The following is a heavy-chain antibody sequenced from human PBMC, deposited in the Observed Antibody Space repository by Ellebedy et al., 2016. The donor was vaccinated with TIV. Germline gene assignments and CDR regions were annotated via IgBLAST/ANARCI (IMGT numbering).Heavy chain of an antibody. J-gene: IGHJ5*02. D-gene: IGHD4-17*01. Sequence: MPSETLSLTCTVSGGSISSSNWWSWVRQPPGKGLEWIGEIYHSGSTNYNPSLKSRVTISVDTSKNQFSLKLSSVTAADTAVYYCASSYGRDWFDPWGQGTLVTVSS. CDR3: ASSYGRDWFDP. V-gene: IGHV4-4*02. CDR2: IYHSGST. CDR1: GGSISSSNW.